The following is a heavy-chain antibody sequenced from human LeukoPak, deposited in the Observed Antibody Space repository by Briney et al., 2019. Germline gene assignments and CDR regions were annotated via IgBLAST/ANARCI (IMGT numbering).Heavy chain of an antibody. Sequence: PGGSLRLSCAASGFTFSSYGMHWVRQAPGKGLEWVSAISGSGGSTYYADSVKGRFTISRDNSKNTLYLQMNSLRAEDTAVYYCAKDWDLYYYDSSGYFDYWGQGTLVTVSS. D-gene: IGHD3-22*01. J-gene: IGHJ4*02. CDR2: ISGSGGST. CDR1: GFTFSSYG. CDR3: AKDWDLYYYDSSGYFDY. V-gene: IGHV3-23*01.